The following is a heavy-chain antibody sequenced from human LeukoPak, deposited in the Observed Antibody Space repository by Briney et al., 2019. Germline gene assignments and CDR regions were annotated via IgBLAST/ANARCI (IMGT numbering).Heavy chain of an antibody. D-gene: IGHD1-14*01. J-gene: IGHJ4*02. V-gene: IGHV3-23*01. CDR1: AFTFSDYA. CDR3: ARTTPHYYRPLSRPGREDY. CDR2: VSHSDDNP. Sequence: GGSLTLSCAAYAFTFSDYALTWVRPAPGKGLHWLSAVSHSDDNPYSAASVQGRFTISRDNSDNPLHLQMNRLRVEDTAVYYCARTTPHYYRPLSRPGREDYWGQGTLVTVSS.